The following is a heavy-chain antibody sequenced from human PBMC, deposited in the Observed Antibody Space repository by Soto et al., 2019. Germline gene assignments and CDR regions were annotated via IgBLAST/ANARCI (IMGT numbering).Heavy chain of an antibody. V-gene: IGHV3-23*01. CDR3: AKGHDFWSGYSSSGGDLFDY. D-gene: IGHD3-3*01. CDR1: GFTFSSYA. Sequence: GGSLRLSCAASGFTFSSYAMSWVRQAPGKGLEWVSAISGSGGSTYYADSVKGRFTISRDNSKNTLYLQMNSLRAEDTAVYYCAKGHDFWSGYSSSGGDLFDYWGQGTLVTVSS. J-gene: IGHJ4*02. CDR2: ISGSGGST.